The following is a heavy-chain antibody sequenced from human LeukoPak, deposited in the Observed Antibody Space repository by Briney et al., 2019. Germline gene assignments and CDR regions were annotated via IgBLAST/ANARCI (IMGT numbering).Heavy chain of an antibody. V-gene: IGHV4-59*01. Sequence: SETLSLTCTVSGGSISSYYWSWIRQPPRKGLEWIGYIYYSGSTNYNPPPKSRVTISVDTSKNQFSLKLSSVTAADTAVYYCARDRGSRRSYYYYYMDVWGKGTTVTVSS. CDR3: ARDRGSRRSYYYYYMDV. J-gene: IGHJ6*03. D-gene: IGHD3-10*01. CDR1: GGSISSYY. CDR2: IYYSGST.